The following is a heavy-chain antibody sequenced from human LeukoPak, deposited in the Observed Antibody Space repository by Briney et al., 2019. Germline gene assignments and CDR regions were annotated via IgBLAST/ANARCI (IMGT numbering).Heavy chain of an antibody. V-gene: IGHV4-59*01. CDR1: GGSISSYY. CDR2: IYYSGST. Sequence: PSETLSLTCTVSGGSISSYYWSWIRQPPGKGLEWIGYIYYSGSTNYNPSLKSRVTISVDTSKNQFSLKLSSVTAADTAVYYCARTAPEIVVVPAAIHDAFDIWGQGTMVTVSS. D-gene: IGHD2-2*02. CDR3: ARTAPEIVVVPAAIHDAFDI. J-gene: IGHJ3*02.